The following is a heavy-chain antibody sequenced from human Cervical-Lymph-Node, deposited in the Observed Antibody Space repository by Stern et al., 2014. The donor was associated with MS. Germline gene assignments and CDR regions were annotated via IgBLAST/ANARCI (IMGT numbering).Heavy chain of an antibody. V-gene: IGHV5-51*03. J-gene: IGHJ4*02. D-gene: IGHD5-18*01. Sequence: EVQLVESGTEVKKPGESLKISCKGSGYSFSNYWIGWVRQMPGKGLEWIGNIYPGDSDTRYSPSFQGQVTLSADKSITTAYLQWSSLKASDAAIYYCATAPPRGYTYGNFDYWGQGTLVTVSS. CDR3: ATAPPRGYTYGNFDY. CDR1: GYSFSNYW. CDR2: IYPGDSDT.